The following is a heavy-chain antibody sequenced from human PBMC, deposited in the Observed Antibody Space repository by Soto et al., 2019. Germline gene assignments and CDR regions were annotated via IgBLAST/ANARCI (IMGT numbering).Heavy chain of an antibody. CDR2: ISAYNGNT. CDR3: AREARYYDFWSSYPWFAP. D-gene: IGHD3-3*01. Sequence: ASVKVSCKASGYTFTSYGISWVRQAPGQGLEWMGWISAYNGNTNYAQKLQGRVTMTTDTSTSTAYMELRSLRSDDTAVYYCAREARYYDFWSSYPWFAPWGQGTLVTVSS. CDR1: GYTFTSYG. V-gene: IGHV1-18*01. J-gene: IGHJ5*02.